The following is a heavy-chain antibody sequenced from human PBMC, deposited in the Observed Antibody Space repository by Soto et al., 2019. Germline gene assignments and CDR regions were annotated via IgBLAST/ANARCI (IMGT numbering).Heavy chain of an antibody. CDR2: IYHSGST. Sequence: QVQLQESGPGLVKPSETLSLTCTVSGGSVSSGSYYWGWIRQPPGKGLEWIGDIYHSGSTNYNPSLKRRVTLSVDTSKTQFSLSLTSVTAADTAVYYCATLSAAWFDPWGQGPLVTVAS. CDR1: GGSVSSGSYY. CDR3: ATLSAAWFDP. D-gene: IGHD6-19*01. J-gene: IGHJ5*02. V-gene: IGHV4-61*01.